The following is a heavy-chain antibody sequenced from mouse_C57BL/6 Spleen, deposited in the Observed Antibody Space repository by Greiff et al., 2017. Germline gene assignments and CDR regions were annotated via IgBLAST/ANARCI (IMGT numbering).Heavy chain of an antibody. J-gene: IGHJ1*03. CDR1: GYAFSSSW. D-gene: IGHD2-1*01. CDR3: ARSHYGNWYFDV. V-gene: IGHV1-82*01. CDR2: IYPGDGDT. Sequence: VKLMESGPELVKPGASVKISCKASGYAFSSSWMNWVKQRPGKGLEWIGRIYPGDGDTNYNGKFKGKATLTADKSSSTAYMQLSSLTSEYSAVYFCARSHYGNWYFDVWGTGTTVTVSS.